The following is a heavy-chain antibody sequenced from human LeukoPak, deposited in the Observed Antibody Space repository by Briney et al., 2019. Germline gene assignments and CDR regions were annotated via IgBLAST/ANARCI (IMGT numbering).Heavy chain of an antibody. CDR3: AKDKFYGDFPYYFDY. CDR2: ISSSSSTI. D-gene: IGHD4-17*01. Sequence: GGSLRLSCAASGFTFSSYSMNWVRQAPGKGLEWASYISSSSSTIYYADSVKGRFTISRDNAKNSLYLQVNSLRAEDTAVYYCAKDKFYGDFPYYFDYWGQGTLVTVS. CDR1: GFTFSSYS. J-gene: IGHJ4*02. V-gene: IGHV3-48*04.